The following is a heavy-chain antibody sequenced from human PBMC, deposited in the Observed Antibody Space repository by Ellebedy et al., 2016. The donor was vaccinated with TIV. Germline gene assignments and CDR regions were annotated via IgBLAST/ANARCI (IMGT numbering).Heavy chain of an antibody. D-gene: IGHD6-19*01. J-gene: IGHJ4*02. V-gene: IGHV1-69*13. CDR1: GGTFSSYA. Sequence: SVKVSXXASGGTFSSYAISWVRQAPGQGLEWMGGIIPIFGTANYAQKFQGRVTITADESTSTAYMELSSLRSEDTAVYYCARASQREDSSGWYVVYWGQGTLVTVSS. CDR2: IIPIFGTA. CDR3: ARASQREDSSGWYVVY.